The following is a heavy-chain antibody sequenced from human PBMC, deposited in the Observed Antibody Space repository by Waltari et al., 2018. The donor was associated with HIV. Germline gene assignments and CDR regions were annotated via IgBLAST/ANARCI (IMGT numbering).Heavy chain of an antibody. J-gene: IGHJ4*02. CDR3: VRDDPGYAPIDY. V-gene: IGHV3-21*02. Sequence: EVELREVGGGLVEPGAALTLACVASGCASRPFSFHWVRLRPREGLEWVASLKRGSREGSYVDPVKGRFTISRDDSMNTLFLHLDKLKVEDTARYFCVRDDPGYAPIDYWGPGTLVTVSP. D-gene: IGHD2-2*01. CDR2: LKRGSREG. CDR1: GCASRPFS.